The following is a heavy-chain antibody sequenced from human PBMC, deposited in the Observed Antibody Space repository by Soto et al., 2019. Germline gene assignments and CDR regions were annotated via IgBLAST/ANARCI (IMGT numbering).Heavy chain of an antibody. CDR3: XRYYFGSGGYYQGALDN. CDR2: TRNKANLYTT. J-gene: IGHJ3*02. CDR1: GFTISDHY. D-gene: IGHD3-22*01. Sequence: GGSLRLSCSASGFTISDHYMDWVRQAPGKGLEWVGRTRNKANLYTTAYAASVKGRFTIARDNSKNSLYLQLDSLKTEDTALYYCXRYYFGSGGYYQGALDNWGQGTMVTVSS. V-gene: IGHV3-72*01.